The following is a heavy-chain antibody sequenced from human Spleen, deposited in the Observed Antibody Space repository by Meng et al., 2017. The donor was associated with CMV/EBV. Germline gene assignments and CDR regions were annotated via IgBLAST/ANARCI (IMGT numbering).Heavy chain of an antibody. Sequence: SVKVSCKASGGTFSSYTISWVRQAPGQGLEWMGRIIPILGIANYAQKFQGRVTMTTDTSTSTAYMELRSLRSDDTAVYYCARDMGGLRFLEWLLNYYYGMDVWGQGTTVTVSS. CDR2: IIPILGIA. J-gene: IGHJ6*02. V-gene: IGHV1-69*04. D-gene: IGHD3-3*01. CDR1: GGTFSSYT. CDR3: ARDMGGLRFLEWLLNYYYGMDV.